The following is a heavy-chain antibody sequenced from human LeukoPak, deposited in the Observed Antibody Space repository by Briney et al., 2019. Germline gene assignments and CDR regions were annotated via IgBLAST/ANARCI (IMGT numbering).Heavy chain of an antibody. D-gene: IGHD3-3*01. V-gene: IGHV3-7*01. Sequence: GSLRLSCAASGFTFSGYWMTWGRQAPGKGLEWVANIKQDGGEKNYVDSVKGRFTISRDNAKNSLYLQMNSLRAEDTAVYYCAKDYPYYDFWADAFDIWGQGTMVTVSS. CDR1: GFTFSGYW. J-gene: IGHJ3*02. CDR2: IKQDGGEK. CDR3: AKDYPYYDFWADAFDI.